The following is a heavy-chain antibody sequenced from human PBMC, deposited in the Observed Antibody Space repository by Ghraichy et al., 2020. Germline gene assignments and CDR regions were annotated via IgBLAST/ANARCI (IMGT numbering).Heavy chain of an antibody. CDR2: IIPIFGTA. Sequence: SVKVSCKGSGGTFNTYAVYWVRQAPEQGLEWMGGIIPIFGTANYAQRFQGRVRITADESTSTAYMELSSLRSEDTAVYYCAVVSFGVVRGRPGYFYYYGMDVWGQGTTVTVSS. CDR3: AVVSFGVVRGRPGYFYYYGMDV. CDR1: GGTFNTYA. D-gene: IGHD3-3*01. V-gene: IGHV1-69*13. J-gene: IGHJ6*02.